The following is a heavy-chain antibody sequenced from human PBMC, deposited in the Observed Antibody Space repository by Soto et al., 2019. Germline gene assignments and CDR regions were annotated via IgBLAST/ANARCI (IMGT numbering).Heavy chain of an antibody. Sequence: APVKLSCKASGYTFATDDIAWVRRATGQGLEWMGWMNPNTGNTGYAQAFRGRVTMTRNTSITTAYMELSSLRSEDTAVYFCARRKERSGPYYLDYWGQGTLVTVSS. V-gene: IGHV1-8*01. CDR3: ARRKERSGPYYLDY. CDR1: GYTFATDD. J-gene: IGHJ4*02. CDR2: MNPNTGNT. D-gene: IGHD6-25*01.